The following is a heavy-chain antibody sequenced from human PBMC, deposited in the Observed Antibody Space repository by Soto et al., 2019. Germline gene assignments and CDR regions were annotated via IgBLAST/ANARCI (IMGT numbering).Heavy chain of an antibody. V-gene: IGHV4-59*01. D-gene: IGHD3-16*01. CDR2: IFYTGST. J-gene: IGHJ4*02. Sequence: SETLSLTCTFSVGSIIGYYCSWIRQPPGKGLEYIGYIFYTGSTSYNAGLTSRVAISLDTPNNQISLKLKSVTAADTAVYYCARSGHSFGGVVWGQGILVTVS. CDR1: VGSIIGYY. CDR3: ARSGHSFGGVV.